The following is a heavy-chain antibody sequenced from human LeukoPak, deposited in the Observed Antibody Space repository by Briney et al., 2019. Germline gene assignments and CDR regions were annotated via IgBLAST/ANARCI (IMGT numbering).Heavy chain of an antibody. CDR2: INPNSGGT. D-gene: IGHD5-12*01. V-gene: IGHV1-2*04. CDR1: GYTFTGYY. Sequence: ASVKVSCKASGYTFTGYYMHWVRQAPGQGLEWMGWINPNSGGTNYAQKFQGWVTMTRDTSISTAYMELSRLRSDGTAVYYCAREGRGYSGYDSYGVDVWGQGTTVTVSS. J-gene: IGHJ6*02. CDR3: AREGRGYSGYDSYGVDV.